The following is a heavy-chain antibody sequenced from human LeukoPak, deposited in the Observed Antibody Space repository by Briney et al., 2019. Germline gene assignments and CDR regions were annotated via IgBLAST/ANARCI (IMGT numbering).Heavy chain of an antibody. CDR3: ARDPSGYSNPLTYYYYYMDV. J-gene: IGHJ6*03. CDR1: GGSFSGYY. Sequence: PSETLSLTCAVYGGSFSGYYWSWIRQPPGKGLEWIGEINHSGSTNYNPSLKSRVTISVDTPKNQFSLKLSSVTAADTAVYYCARDPSGYSNPLTYYYYYMDVWGKGTTVTVSS. D-gene: IGHD4-11*01. V-gene: IGHV4-34*01. CDR2: INHSGST.